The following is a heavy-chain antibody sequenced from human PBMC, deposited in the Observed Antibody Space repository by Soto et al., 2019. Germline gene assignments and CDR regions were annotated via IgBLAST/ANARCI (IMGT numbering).Heavy chain of an antibody. CDR2: IYHSWRT. V-gene: IGHV4-30-2*01. D-gene: IGHD3-22*01. J-gene: IGHJ6*02. CDR3: ARPLVVAPVYYAIEV. Sequence: WTWIRQPPGMGLEWIGHIYHSWRTHYNPSLESRVTMSVDRSKNQFSLKLSSVTAADTAVYYCARPLVVAPVYYAIEVWGQGTKVTVSS.